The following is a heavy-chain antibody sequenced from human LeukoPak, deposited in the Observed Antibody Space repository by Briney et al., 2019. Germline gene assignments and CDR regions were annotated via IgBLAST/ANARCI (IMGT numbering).Heavy chain of an antibody. V-gene: IGHV3-30*18. CDR1: GFTFSSYG. CDR2: ISYDGSNK. J-gene: IGHJ4*02. D-gene: IGHD6-13*01. CDR3: AKDPLYSSSWYYFDY. Sequence: GGSLRLSCAASGFTFSSYGMPWVRQAPGKGLEWVAVISYDGSNKYYADSVKGRFTISRDNSKNTLYLQMNSLRAEDTAVYYCAKDPLYSSSWYYFDYWGQGTLVTVSS.